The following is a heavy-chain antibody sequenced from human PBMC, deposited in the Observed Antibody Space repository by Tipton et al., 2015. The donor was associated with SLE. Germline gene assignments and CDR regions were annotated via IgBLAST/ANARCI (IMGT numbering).Heavy chain of an antibody. CDR1: GFRFSVYW. CDR3: ARVSVTSHAFDI. J-gene: IGHJ3*02. CDR2: IRQDGGEK. Sequence: SLRLSCVASGFRFSVYWLSWVRQAPGKGLEGVANIRQDGGEKYYVDSVKGRFTISRDNAKNSLYLQMNSLRAEDTAVYFCARVSVTSHAFDIWGQGTMVTVSS. V-gene: IGHV3-7*01. D-gene: IGHD2-2*01.